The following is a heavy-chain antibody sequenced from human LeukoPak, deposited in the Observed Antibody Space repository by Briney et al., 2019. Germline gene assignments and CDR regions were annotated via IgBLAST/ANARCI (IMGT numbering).Heavy chain of an antibody. J-gene: IGHJ3*02. V-gene: IGHV1-69*13. CDR3: ARDFSLAARRGLADAFDI. CDR2: IIPIFGTA. D-gene: IGHD6-6*01. Sequence: SVKVSCKASGGTFSSYAISWVRQAPGQGLEWMGGIIPIFGTANYAQKFQGRVTITADESTSTAYMELSSLRSEDTAVYYCARDFSLAARRGLADAFDIWGQGTMVTVSS. CDR1: GGTFSSYA.